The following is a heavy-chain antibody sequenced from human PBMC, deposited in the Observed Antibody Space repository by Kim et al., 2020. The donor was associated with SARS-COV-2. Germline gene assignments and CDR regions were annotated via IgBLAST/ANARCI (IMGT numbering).Heavy chain of an antibody. D-gene: IGHD1-26*01. Sequence: GGSLRLSCAASGFTFSSYGMHWVRQAPGKGLEWVAVISYDGSNKYYADSVKGRFTISRDNSKNTLYLQMNSLRAEDTAVYYCAKPFSGSYLSYFDYWGQG. CDR2: ISYDGSNK. J-gene: IGHJ4*02. V-gene: IGHV3-30*18. CDR1: GFTFSSYG. CDR3: AKPFSGSYLSYFDY.